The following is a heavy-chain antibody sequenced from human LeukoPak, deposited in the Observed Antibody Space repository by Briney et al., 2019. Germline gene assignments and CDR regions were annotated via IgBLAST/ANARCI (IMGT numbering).Heavy chain of an antibody. CDR2: ISHDGTVT. D-gene: IGHD6-13*01. CDR1: GFTFSSYW. CDR3: AKEGSQYASSWFDY. Sequence: GGPLRLSCAASGFTFSSYWMSWVRQAPGMGPEWVSVISHDGTVTHYADSVKGRFTISRDSSTNTLYLQMDSLRTEDTAVYYCAKEGSQYASSWFDYWGQGTLVTVSS. J-gene: IGHJ4*02. V-gene: IGHV3-30*18.